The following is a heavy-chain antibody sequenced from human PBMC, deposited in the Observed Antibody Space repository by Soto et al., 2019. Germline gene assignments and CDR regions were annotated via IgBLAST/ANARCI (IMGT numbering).Heavy chain of an antibody. D-gene: IGHD3-22*01. CDR3: ARDRLRGYDSSGFYS. V-gene: IGHV1-3*01. CDR1: GYTFISYA. Sequence: GASVKVSCKASGYTFISYAMHWVRQAPGQRLEWMGWINAGNGNTKYSQKFEDRVTMTTATSTNTVFLELRSLKSDDTAIYYCARDRLRGYDSSGFYSWGQGTMVTVSS. J-gene: IGHJ4*02. CDR2: INAGNGNT.